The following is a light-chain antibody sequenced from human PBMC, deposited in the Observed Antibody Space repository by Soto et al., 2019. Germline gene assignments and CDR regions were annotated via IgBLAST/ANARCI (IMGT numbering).Light chain of an antibody. V-gene: IGKV3-20*01. J-gene: IGKJ3*01. Sequence: EIVLTQSPGTLSLSPGERATLSCRASQSVSSSYLAWYQQKPGQAPRLLIYGASSRATGIPDRFSGSGSGTVFTLTISRLEPEDFAVYYCQQYGSSCTFGPGTKVDIK. CDR2: GAS. CDR1: QSVSSSY. CDR3: QQYGSSCT.